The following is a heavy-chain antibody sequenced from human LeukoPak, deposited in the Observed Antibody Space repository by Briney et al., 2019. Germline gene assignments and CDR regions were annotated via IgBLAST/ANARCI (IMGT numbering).Heavy chain of an antibody. J-gene: IGHJ4*02. CDR1: GFPFTLYN. CDR3: ARELNGYGYYFFDY. Sequence: TGGSLRLSCEVSGFPFTLYNMNWVRQAPGKGLEWLSYISSSTNTIYYADSVKGRFTISRDNAKNSLYLQMNGLGAEDTAVYYCARELNGYGYYFFDYWGPGTLVTVSS. D-gene: IGHD3-16*01. CDR2: ISSSTNTI. V-gene: IGHV3-48*04.